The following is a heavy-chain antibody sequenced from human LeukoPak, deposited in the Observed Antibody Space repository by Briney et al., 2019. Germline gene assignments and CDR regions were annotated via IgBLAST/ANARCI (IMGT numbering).Heavy chain of an antibody. CDR1: GFTFSDHY. Sequence: GGSLRLSCVASGFTFSDHYMSWIRQAPGKGLEWLSYISNDATTIYYADSVKGRFTISRDNAKNSLHLQMNSLRVGDTAVYYCARDRRPSSWLGVGPWGQGTLVTVSS. J-gene: IGHJ5*02. CDR2: ISNDATTI. V-gene: IGHV3-11*04. D-gene: IGHD6-13*01. CDR3: ARDRRPSSWLGVGP.